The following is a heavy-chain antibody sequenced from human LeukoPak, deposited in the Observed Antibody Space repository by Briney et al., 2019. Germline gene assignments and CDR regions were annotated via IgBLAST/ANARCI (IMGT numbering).Heavy chain of an antibody. D-gene: IGHD2-2*01. CDR3: ARDGGYCSSTNCHLDY. Sequence: GGSLRLSCAASGFTFSSYSMNWVRQAPGKGLEWVSYISSSSSTIYYADSVKGRFIISRDNAKKSLYLHMNSLREEDTAVYYCARDGGYCSSTNCHLDYWGLGTLVTVSS. V-gene: IGHV3-48*02. J-gene: IGHJ4*02. CDR1: GFTFSSYS. CDR2: ISSSSSTI.